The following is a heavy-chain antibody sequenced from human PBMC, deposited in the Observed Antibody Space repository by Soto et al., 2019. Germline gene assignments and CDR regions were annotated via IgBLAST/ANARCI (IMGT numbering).Heavy chain of an antibody. J-gene: IGHJ6*03. D-gene: IGHD2-15*01. CDR1: GFTFSSYA. V-gene: IGHV3-64*01. CDR2: ISSNGGST. Sequence: GGSLRLSCAASGFTFSSYAMHWVRQAPGKGLEYVSAISSNGGSTYYANSVKGRFTISRDNSKNTLYLQMGSLRAEDMAVYYCARLGHCSGGSCYSYYMDVWGKGTTVTVSS. CDR3: ARLGHCSGGSCYSYYMDV.